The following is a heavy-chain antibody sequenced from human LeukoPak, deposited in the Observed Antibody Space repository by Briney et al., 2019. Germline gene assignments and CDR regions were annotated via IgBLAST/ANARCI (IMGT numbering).Heavy chain of an antibody. CDR3: ARDEREHCRSNTCTHFDY. CDR1: GYSFSTYG. Sequence: GASVTVSCETSGYSFSTYGISWVRRAPGQGLEWMGWISGYSGNTNYAQKFQGRVTLTTDTSTSTAYMDLRSLRSDDTAVYYCARDEREHCRSNTCTHFDYWGQGTLVTVSS. CDR2: ISGYSGNT. V-gene: IGHV1-18*01. J-gene: IGHJ4*02. D-gene: IGHD2-2*01.